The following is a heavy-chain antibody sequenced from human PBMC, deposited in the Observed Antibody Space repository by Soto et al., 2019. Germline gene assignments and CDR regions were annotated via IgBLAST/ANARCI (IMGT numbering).Heavy chain of an antibody. CDR3: ARADFWSGYYKNGLYFDY. V-gene: IGHV4-30-4*08. J-gene: IGHJ4*02. Sequence: SETLSLTCTVSGGSISSSSYYWGWIRQPPGKGLEWIGYIYCSGSTYYSPSLKSRVTISVDTSRNQFSLKLSSVTAADTAVYYCARADFWSGYYKNGLYFDYWGQGTLVTVSS. D-gene: IGHD3-3*01. CDR1: GGSISSSSYY. CDR2: IYCSGST.